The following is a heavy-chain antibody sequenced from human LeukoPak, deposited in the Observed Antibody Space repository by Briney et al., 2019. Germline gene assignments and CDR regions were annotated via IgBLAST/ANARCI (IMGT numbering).Heavy chain of an antibody. CDR3: ARVGGTNFYYYGLDV. V-gene: IGHV4-59*01. D-gene: IGHD3-3*01. J-gene: IGHJ6*02. CDR2: IYYSGST. Sequence: RSSETLSLTCTVSGGSISSYYWSWIRQPPGKGLEWIGYIYYSGSTNYNPSLKSRVTISVDTSKNQFSLKLSSVTAADTAVYYCARVGGTNFYYYGLDVWGQGTTVTVSS. CDR1: GGSISSYY.